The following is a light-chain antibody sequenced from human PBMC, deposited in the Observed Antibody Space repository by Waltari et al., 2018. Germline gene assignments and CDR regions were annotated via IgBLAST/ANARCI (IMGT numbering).Light chain of an antibody. CDR3: SSYSTNSAHV. Sequence: QSALTQPASVSGSPGQSITISCTGPSSDIGGYNYLSWYQQHPGKAPKLLIYDVSKRPSGVSNRFSGSKSGNTASLRISGLQADDEAEYYCSSYSTNSAHVFGTGTKVTFL. J-gene: IGLJ1*01. CDR1: SSDIGGYNY. V-gene: IGLV2-14*03. CDR2: DVS.